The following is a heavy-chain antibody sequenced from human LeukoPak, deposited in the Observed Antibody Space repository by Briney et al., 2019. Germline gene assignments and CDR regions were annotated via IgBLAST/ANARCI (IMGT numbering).Heavy chain of an antibody. CDR1: GYTFSSYA. CDR3: ASNIAVAGTLLPFGY. V-gene: IGHV1-3*01. CDR2: ITAGNVNT. Sequence: GASVKVSCKASGYTFSSYAMHWVRQAPEQRLEWMGWITAGNVNTKYSQKFQGRVTITRDTSASPAYMELSSLRSEDTAVYYCASNIAVAGTLLPFGYWGQGTLVTVSS. D-gene: IGHD6-19*01. J-gene: IGHJ4*02.